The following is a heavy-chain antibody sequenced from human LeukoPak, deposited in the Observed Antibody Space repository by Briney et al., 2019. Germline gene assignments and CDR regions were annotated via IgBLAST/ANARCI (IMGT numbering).Heavy chain of an antibody. CDR2: INPSGGST. CDR1: GYTFTSYY. D-gene: IGHD2-2*01. V-gene: IGHV1-46*01. CDR3: ARVSAHAQFDP. Sequence: ASVKVSCKASGYTFTSYYMHWVRQAPGQGLEWMGIINPSGGSTSYAQKFQGRVTMTRDMSTSTVYMELSSLRSEDTAVYYCARVSAHAQFDPWGQGALVTVSS. J-gene: IGHJ5*02.